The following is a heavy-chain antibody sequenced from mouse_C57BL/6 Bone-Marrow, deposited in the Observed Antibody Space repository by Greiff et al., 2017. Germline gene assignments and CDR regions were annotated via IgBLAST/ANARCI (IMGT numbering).Heavy chain of an antibody. CDR2: ISSGGSYT. CDR3: ARRRVGHYYAMDY. J-gene: IGHJ4*01. CDR1: GFTFSSYG. Sequence: EVKLVESGGDLVKPGGSLKLSCAASGFTFSSYGMSWVRQTPDKRLAWVATISSGGSYTYYPDSVKGRFTISRDNAKNTLYLQMSSLKSEDTAMYYGARRRVGHYYAMDYWGQGTSVTVSS. D-gene: IGHD4-1*01. V-gene: IGHV5-6*02.